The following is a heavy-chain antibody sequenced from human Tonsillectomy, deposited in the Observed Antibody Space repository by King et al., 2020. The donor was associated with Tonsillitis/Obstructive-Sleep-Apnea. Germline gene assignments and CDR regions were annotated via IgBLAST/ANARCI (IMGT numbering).Heavy chain of an antibody. CDR3: AREALDAFDI. J-gene: IGHJ3*02. Sequence: QLQESGPGLVKPSETLSLTCTVSGGSISSYYWTWIRQPPGEGLEWIGYIDYSGSTNYNPSLKSRVTISVDTSKNQFSLKLSSVTAADTAVYYCAREALDAFDIWGQGTMVTVSS. CDR2: IDYSGST. CDR1: GGSISSYY. V-gene: IGHV4-59*01.